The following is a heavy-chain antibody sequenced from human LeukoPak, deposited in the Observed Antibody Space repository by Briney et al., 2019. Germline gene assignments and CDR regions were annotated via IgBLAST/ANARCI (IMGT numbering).Heavy chain of an antibody. V-gene: IGHV3-21*01. J-gene: IGHJ3*01. Sequence: GGSLRLSCAASGFTLSSCSENWLRQAPGKGLEWVSSISSSSNFIYYADSVKGRFTISRDNAKNSLYLQMNSLRAEDTAVYYCARAISRYDADSVWGQGTMVTVSS. CDR3: ARAISRYDADSV. CDR1: GFTLSSCS. D-gene: IGHD5-12*01. CDR2: ISSSSNFI.